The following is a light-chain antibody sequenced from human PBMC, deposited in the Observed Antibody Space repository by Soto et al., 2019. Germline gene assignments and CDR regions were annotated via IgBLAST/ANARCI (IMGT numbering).Light chain of an antibody. Sequence: QSVLTQPPSASGSPGQSVTISCTGTSSDVGGYNYVSWYQQHPGKAPKLMISEVSKRPSGVPDRFSGSKSCNTASLTVSGLQAEDEADYYCSSFAGNNNLVFGGGTQLTVL. V-gene: IGLV2-8*01. CDR2: EVS. CDR1: SSDVGGYNY. J-gene: IGLJ2*01. CDR3: SSFAGNNNLV.